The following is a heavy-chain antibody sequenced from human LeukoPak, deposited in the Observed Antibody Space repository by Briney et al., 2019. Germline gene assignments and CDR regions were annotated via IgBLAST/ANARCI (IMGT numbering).Heavy chain of an antibody. D-gene: IGHD3-22*01. CDR2: ISSSSSTI. CDR1: GFTFSSYS. J-gene: IGHJ3*02. CDR3: ARVVVMVNDAFDI. Sequence: GGSLRLSCAASGFTFSSYSMNWVRQAPGKGMEWVSYISSSSSTIYYADSVKGRFTISRDNAKNSLYLQMNSLRAEDTAVYYCARVVVMVNDAFDIWGQGTMVTVSS. V-gene: IGHV3-48*01.